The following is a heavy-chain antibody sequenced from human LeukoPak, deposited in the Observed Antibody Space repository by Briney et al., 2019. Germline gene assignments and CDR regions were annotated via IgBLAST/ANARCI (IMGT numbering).Heavy chain of an antibody. Sequence: PSETLSLTCTVSGGSISSYYWSWIRQPAGKGLEWIGRIYTSGSTNYNPSLKSRVTISVDTSKDQFSLKLSSVTAADTAVYYCARADYGDYALHYYMDVWGKGTTVTVSS. CDR1: GGSISSYY. CDR2: IYTSGST. J-gene: IGHJ6*03. D-gene: IGHD4-17*01. CDR3: ARADYGDYALHYYMDV. V-gene: IGHV4-4*07.